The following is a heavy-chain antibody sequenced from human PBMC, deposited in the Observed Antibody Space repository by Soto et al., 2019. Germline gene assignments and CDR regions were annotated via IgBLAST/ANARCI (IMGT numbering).Heavy chain of an antibody. CDR3: ASMVGGYSSGYYYANWFDP. J-gene: IGHJ5*02. V-gene: IGHV4-59*01. Sequence: PSETLSLTCTVSGGSISSYYWSWIRQPPGKGLEWIGYIYYSGSTNYNPSLKSRVTISVDTSKNQFSLKLSSVTAADTAVYYCASMVGGYSSGYYYANWFDPWGQGTLVTVSS. D-gene: IGHD3-22*01. CDR1: GGSISSYY. CDR2: IYYSGST.